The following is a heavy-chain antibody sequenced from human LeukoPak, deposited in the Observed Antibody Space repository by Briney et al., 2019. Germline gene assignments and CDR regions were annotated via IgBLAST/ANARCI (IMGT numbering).Heavy chain of an antibody. D-gene: IGHD6-19*01. Sequence: GGSLRLSCAASGFTFSSYAMSWVRQAPGEGLEWVSAITNTGGSTYYADSVKGRFTISRDNSKNTLYLQMNSLRAEDTAVYYCARVHSGWYTADYWGQGTLVTVSS. CDR1: GFTFSSYA. CDR3: ARVHSGWYTADY. J-gene: IGHJ4*02. CDR2: ITNTGGST. V-gene: IGHV3-23*01.